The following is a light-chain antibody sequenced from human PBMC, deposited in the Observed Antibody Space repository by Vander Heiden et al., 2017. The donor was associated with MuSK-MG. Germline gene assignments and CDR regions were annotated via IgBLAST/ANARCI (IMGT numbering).Light chain of an antibody. V-gene: IGLV3-1*01. Sequence: SYELTQPPSVSVSPGQTASITCSGDKLGDKYACWYQQKPGQSPVLVIYQDSKRPSGIPERFSGSNSGNTATLTISGTQAMDEADYYCQAWNSSNVVFGGGTKLNVL. CDR1: KLGDKY. J-gene: IGLJ2*01. CDR2: QDS. CDR3: QAWNSSNVV.